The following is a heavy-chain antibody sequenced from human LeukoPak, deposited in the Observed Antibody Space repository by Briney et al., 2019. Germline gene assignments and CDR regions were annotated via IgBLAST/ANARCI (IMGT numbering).Heavy chain of an antibody. V-gene: IGHV3-23*01. J-gene: IGHJ3*02. CDR3: AKQRDGCNYAALEI. Sequence: SGGSLRLSCAASGFTFSSYAMTWVRQAPGKGLEWVSTISGRGGSTYYADSVKGRFTISRDNTKNTLYLEMNSLRVEDTAVYSCAKQRDGCNYAALEIWGQGTMVTVSS. CDR2: ISGRGGST. CDR1: GFTFSSYA. D-gene: IGHD5-24*01.